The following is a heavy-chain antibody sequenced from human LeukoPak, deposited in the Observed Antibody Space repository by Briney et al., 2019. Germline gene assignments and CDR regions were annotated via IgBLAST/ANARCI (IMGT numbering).Heavy chain of an antibody. CDR2: ISWNSGSI. Sequence: GGSLRLSCAASGFTFDDYAMHWVRHAPGKGLEWVSGISWNSGSIGYADSVKGRFTISRDNAKNSLYLQMNSLRAEDTALYYCAKAASYYDSSGYYPDEYFDYWGQGTLVTVSS. V-gene: IGHV3-9*01. J-gene: IGHJ4*02. D-gene: IGHD3-22*01. CDR3: AKAASYYDSSGYYPDEYFDY. CDR1: GFTFDDYA.